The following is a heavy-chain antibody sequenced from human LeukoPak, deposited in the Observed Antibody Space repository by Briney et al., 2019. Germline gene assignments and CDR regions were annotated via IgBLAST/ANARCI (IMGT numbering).Heavy chain of an antibody. CDR1: GGSFSGYY. V-gene: IGHV4-34*01. J-gene: IGHJ4*02. D-gene: IGHD3-9*01. CDR3: ATGRSIRYFDY. CDR2: INHSGST. Sequence: KTSETLSLTCAVYGGSFSGYYWSWIRQPPGKGLEWIGEINHSGSTNYNPSLKSRVTISVDTSKSQFSLKLRSATAADTAVYYCATGRSIRYFDYWGQGTLLTVSS.